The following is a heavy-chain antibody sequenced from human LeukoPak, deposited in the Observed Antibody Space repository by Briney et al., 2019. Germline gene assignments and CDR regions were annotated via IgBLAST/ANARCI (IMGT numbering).Heavy chain of an antibody. Sequence: GGSLRLSCAASGFTFRNYWMTWVRQVPGKGLEGVANIKEDGSDKNYVDSVKGRFTISRDNAKNSLFLRMISLRAEDTAVYYCARDASPYDSGGYYYDAFDIWGRGTMVTVSS. D-gene: IGHD3-22*01. J-gene: IGHJ3*02. V-gene: IGHV3-7*01. CDR2: IKEDGSDK. CDR1: GFTFRNYW. CDR3: ARDASPYDSGGYYYDAFDI.